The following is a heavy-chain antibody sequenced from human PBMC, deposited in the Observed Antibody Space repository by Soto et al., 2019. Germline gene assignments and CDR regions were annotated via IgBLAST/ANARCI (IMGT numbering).Heavy chain of an antibody. CDR3: TSDTFGARDS. CDR2: ISSSGDGT. V-gene: IGHV3-23*01. J-gene: IGHJ4*02. D-gene: IGHD2-15*01. CDR1: GFTFNSYA. Sequence: PGGSLRLSCAAPGFTFNSYAMTWVRQAPGKGLEWVSIISSSGDGTYYVDSVKGRFTISRDNAKNTLYLQMNSLRAEDTAVYYCTSDTFGARDSWGQGTQVTVSS.